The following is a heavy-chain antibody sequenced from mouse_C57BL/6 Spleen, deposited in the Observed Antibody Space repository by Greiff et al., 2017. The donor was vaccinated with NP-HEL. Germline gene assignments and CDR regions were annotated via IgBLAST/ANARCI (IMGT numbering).Heavy chain of an antibody. D-gene: IGHD3-2*02. CDR1: GYTFTSYG. J-gene: IGHJ4*01. Sequence: VQRVESGAELARPGASVKLSCKASGYTFTSYGISWVKQRTGQGLEWIGEIYPRSGNTYYNEKFKGKATLTADKSSSTAYMELRSLTSEDSAVYFCARSDSSGYDYAMDYWGQGTSVTVSS. V-gene: IGHV1-81*01. CDR2: IYPRSGNT. CDR3: ARSDSSGYDYAMDY.